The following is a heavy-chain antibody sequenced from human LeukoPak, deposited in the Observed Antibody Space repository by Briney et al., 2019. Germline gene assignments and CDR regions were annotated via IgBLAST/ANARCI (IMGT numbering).Heavy chain of an antibody. J-gene: IGHJ5*01. CDR2: IYYGGST. Sequence: SETLSLTCSVSGDSIGSYYWTWIRQSPGKGLEWIGYIYYGGSTNYSPSLNSRVGISVDTSNNQFSLQLRSVSAADTAIYYCARGRARDGSYPWFDSWGQGTLVTVSS. D-gene: IGHD3-16*02. CDR1: GDSIGSYY. CDR3: ARGRARDGSYPWFDS. V-gene: IGHV4-59*01.